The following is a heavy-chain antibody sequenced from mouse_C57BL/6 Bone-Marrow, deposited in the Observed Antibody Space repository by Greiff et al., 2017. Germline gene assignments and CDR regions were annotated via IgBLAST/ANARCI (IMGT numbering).Heavy chain of an antibody. Sequence: VQLQQSGPELVKPGASVKLSCKASGYTFTSYDINWVKQRPGQGLEWIGWIYPRDGSTKYNEKFKGKATLTVDTSSSTAYMELHSLTSEDSAVYFCASGIYYGYPWFAYWGQGTLVTVSA. D-gene: IGHD2-2*01. CDR2: IYPRDGST. V-gene: IGHV1-85*01. CDR1: GYTFTSYD. CDR3: ASGIYYGYPWFAY. J-gene: IGHJ3*01.